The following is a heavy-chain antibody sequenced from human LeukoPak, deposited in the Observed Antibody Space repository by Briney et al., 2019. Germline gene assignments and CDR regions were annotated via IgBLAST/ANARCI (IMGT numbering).Heavy chain of an antibody. D-gene: IGHD3-9*01. J-gene: IGHJ6*02. Sequence: GGSLRLSCAASGFTFSSYSMNWVRQAPGKGLEWVSYITNGGSTIHHADSVKGRFTISRDNAKKTLYLQMNSLRAEDTAVYYCARSIGLTGGGVDVWGQGTTVTVSS. CDR3: ARSIGLTGGGVDV. CDR2: ITNGGSTI. V-gene: IGHV3-48*04. CDR1: GFTFSSYS.